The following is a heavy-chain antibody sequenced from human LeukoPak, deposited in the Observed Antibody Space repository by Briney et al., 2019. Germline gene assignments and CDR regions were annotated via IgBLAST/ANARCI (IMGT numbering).Heavy chain of an antibody. J-gene: IGHJ4*02. CDR1: GYSISSGYY. Sequence: SETLSLTRTVSGYSISSGYYWGWIRQPPGKGLEWIGSIYHSGSTYHNPSLKSRVTISVDTSKNQFSLKLSSVTAADTAVYYCARSTLLTHYFDYWGQGTLVTVSS. V-gene: IGHV4-38-2*02. CDR3: ARSTLLTHYFDY. CDR2: IYHSGST. D-gene: IGHD1-26*01.